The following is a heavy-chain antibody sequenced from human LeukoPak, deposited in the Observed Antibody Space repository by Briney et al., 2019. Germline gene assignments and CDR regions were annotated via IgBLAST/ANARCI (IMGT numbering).Heavy chain of an antibody. D-gene: IGHD2-15*01. V-gene: IGHV4-59*08. CDR2: VYYSGST. Sequence: SETLSLTCTVSGGSNSSYYWSWIRQRPGKGLEWIGYVYYSGSTNYNPSLTSRVTISVDTSKNQFSLKLSSVTAADTAVYYCARHRGYCSGGSCFPYYYYGMDVWGQGTTVTASS. CDR3: ARHRGYCSGGSCFPYYYYGMDV. J-gene: IGHJ6*02. CDR1: GGSNSSYY.